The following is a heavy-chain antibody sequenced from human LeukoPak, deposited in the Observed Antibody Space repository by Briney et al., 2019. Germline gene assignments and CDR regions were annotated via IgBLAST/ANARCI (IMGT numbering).Heavy chain of an antibody. J-gene: IGHJ5*02. V-gene: IGHV4-39*07. Sequence: MASETLSLPCIVSGGSISSYYWGWIRQPPGKGLEWIGSIYYSGSTYYNPSLKSRVTISVDTSKNQFSLKLSSVTAADTAVYYCARDSGTTGEVKFDPWGQGTLVTVSS. D-gene: IGHD3-10*01. CDR3: ARDSGTTGEVKFDP. CDR1: GGSISSYY. CDR2: IYYSGST.